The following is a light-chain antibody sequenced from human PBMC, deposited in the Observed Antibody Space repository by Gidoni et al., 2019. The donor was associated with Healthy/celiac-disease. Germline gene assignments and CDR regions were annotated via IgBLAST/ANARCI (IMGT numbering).Light chain of an antibody. J-gene: IGKJ4*01. CDR1: QSVLYSSNNKNY. Sequence: DIVLTQPPDPLAVSLGERATINCKSSQSVLYSSNNKNYLAWYQQKPGQPPKLLIYWASTRESGVPERFSGSGSGTDFTLTISSLQAEDVAVYYCQQYYSTPQTFGGGTKVEIK. CDR3: QQYYSTPQT. CDR2: WAS. V-gene: IGKV4-1*01.